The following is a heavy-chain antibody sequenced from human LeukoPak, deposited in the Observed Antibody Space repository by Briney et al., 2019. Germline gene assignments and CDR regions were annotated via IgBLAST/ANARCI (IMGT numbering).Heavy chain of an antibody. J-gene: IGHJ4*02. V-gene: IGHV1-2*02. D-gene: IGHD3-10*01. CDR3: SGRYGPGPV. Sequence: ASVKVSCKASGYTFAAHHIHWVRQAPGQGLEWMGWILPDGRDTKYSHKFQDRMTLTTDTSTNTAYMELSSLIPDDTAVYYCSGRYGPGPVWGQGTLITASP. CDR2: ILPDGRDT. CDR1: GYTFAAHH.